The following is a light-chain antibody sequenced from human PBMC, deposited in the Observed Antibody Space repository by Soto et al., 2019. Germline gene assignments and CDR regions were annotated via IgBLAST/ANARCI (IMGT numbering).Light chain of an antibody. CDR2: MAS. V-gene: IGKV1-5*03. CDR3: QQYSSYEWT. CDR1: QSIGTW. Sequence: DIQMTQSPSTLSASVGDRVTITCRASQSIGTWLAWYQHKPGKAPNLLIYMASSLERGVPSRFSGSGSGTEFTLTISSLQPDDYATYYCQQYSSYEWTFGQGTKVEI. J-gene: IGKJ1*01.